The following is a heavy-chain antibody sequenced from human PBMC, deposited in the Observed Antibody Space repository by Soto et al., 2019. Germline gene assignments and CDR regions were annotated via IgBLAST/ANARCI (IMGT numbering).Heavy chain of an antibody. CDR1: GGSISSYY. D-gene: IGHD2-15*01. CDR2: IYYSGST. V-gene: IGHV4-59*01. Sequence: SETLSLTCTVSGGSISSYYWSWIRQPPGKGLEWIGYIYYSGSTNYNPSLKSRVTISVDTSKNQFSLKLSSVTAADTAVYYCARGYRYCSGGSCYSGYYYYYMDAWGKGTTVTVSS. J-gene: IGHJ6*03. CDR3: ARGYRYCSGGSCYSGYYYYYMDA.